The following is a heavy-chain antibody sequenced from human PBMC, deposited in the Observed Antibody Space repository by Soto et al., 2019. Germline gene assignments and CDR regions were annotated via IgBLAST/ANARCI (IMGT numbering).Heavy chain of an antibody. CDR1: GYTFTSDA. J-gene: IGHJ6*02. V-gene: IGHV1-3*01. D-gene: IGHD3-16*01. CDR2: INAGNGNT. CDR3: ARDPWGYYGMEV. Sequence: ASVKVSCKASGYTFTSDAVHWVRQDPGQRLEWMGWINAGNGNTKYSQKFQGRVTITRDTSASTAYMELSSLRSEDTAVYYCARDPWGYYGMEVWGQGTTVTLSS.